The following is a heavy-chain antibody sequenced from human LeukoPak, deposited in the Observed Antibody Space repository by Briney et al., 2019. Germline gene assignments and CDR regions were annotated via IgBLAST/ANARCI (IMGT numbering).Heavy chain of an antibody. CDR2: ISYDGSNK. Sequence: GGSLRLSCAASGFTFSSYGMNWVRQAPGKGLEWVAVISYDGSNKYYVDSVKGRFTITRDNSKNTLYLQMNSLRAGDTAIYYCVKELDYYGSTEEYYGGVDAFDFWGQGTMVAVSS. J-gene: IGHJ3*01. D-gene: IGHD3-22*01. CDR1: GFTFSSYG. V-gene: IGHV3-30*18. CDR3: VKELDYYGSTEEYYGGVDAFDF.